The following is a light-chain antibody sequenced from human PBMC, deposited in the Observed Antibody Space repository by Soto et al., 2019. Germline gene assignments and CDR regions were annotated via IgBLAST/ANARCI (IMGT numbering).Light chain of an antibody. J-gene: IGLJ1*01. CDR1: SSSIGSNT. CDR3: AAWDDSLKGYV. Sequence: QSVLTQPPSASGTPGQRVTISCSGSSSSIGSNTVNWYQQLPGTAPKLLIYSNNQRPSGVPDRFSGSKSGTSASLAISGLQSEDEADYYCAAWDDSLKGYVFGTGTKVTVL. CDR2: SNN. V-gene: IGLV1-44*01.